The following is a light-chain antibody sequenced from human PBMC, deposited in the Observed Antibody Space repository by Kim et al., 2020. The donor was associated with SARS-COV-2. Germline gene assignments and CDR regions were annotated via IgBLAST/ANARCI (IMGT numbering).Light chain of an antibody. CDR1: QDISNH. CDR3: QKYDNAPWT. J-gene: IGKJ1*01. Sequence: DIQMTQSPSSLSASVGDGVTITCRAGQDISNHLAWYQQKPGKVPKVLISAASALQSGVPSRFSGSRSGTDFTLTISSLQPEDVATYYCQKYDNAPWTFGQGPKVDIK. CDR2: AAS. V-gene: IGKV1-27*01.